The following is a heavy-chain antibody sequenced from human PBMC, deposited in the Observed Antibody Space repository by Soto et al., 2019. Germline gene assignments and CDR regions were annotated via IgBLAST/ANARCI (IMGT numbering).Heavy chain of an antibody. V-gene: IGHV3-23*01. J-gene: IGHJ4*02. CDR3: AKEAYDSSGYPYLFDY. CDR1: GFTFSSYA. Sequence: EVQLLESGGGLVQPGGSLRLSCAASGFTFSSYAMSWVRQAPGKGLEWVSAISGSGGSTYYADSVKGRFTISRDNSKNTLYLQMNSLRAEDTAVYYCAKEAYDSSGYPYLFDYWGQGTLVTVSS. D-gene: IGHD3-22*01. CDR2: ISGSGGST.